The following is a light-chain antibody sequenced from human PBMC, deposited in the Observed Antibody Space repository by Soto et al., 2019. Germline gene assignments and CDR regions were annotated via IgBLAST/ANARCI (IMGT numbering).Light chain of an antibody. V-gene: IGKV1-9*01. CDR1: QAIGTY. Sequence: DIQLTQSPSFLSASIGDSVTITCRASQAIGTYLAWYQQKPGKAPNLLVSAASTLHSGVPSRFRGSGAGTDFTLTITGLQPVHVATCYCLQLHTFRLTFGGGTKVQIK. CDR3: LQLHTFRLT. J-gene: IGKJ4*01. CDR2: AAS.